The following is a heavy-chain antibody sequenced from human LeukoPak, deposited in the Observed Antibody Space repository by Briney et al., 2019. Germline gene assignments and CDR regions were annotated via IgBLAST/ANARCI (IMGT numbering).Heavy chain of an antibody. Sequence: PGGSLRLSCAASGFTFSSYAMSWVRQAPGKGLEWVSAISGSGGSTYYADSVKGRFTISRDNSKKTLYLQMNGMKAEDTAVYYCAKVVVGAPLYYGMDVWGQGTTVTVSS. CDR3: AKVVVGAPLYYGMDV. CDR2: ISGSGGST. J-gene: IGHJ6*02. V-gene: IGHV3-23*01. CDR1: GFTFSSYA. D-gene: IGHD1-26*01.